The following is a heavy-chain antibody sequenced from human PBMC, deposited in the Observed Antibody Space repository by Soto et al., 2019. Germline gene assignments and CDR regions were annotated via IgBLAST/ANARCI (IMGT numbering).Heavy chain of an antibody. D-gene: IGHD3-22*01. CDR2: IIPIFGTA. Sequence: SVKVSCKASGGTFSSYAISWVRQAPGQGLEWMGGIIPIFGTANYAQKFQGRVTITADESTSTAYMEPSSLRSEDTAVYYCARAGSDYYDSSGYAWLDYWGQGTLVTVSS. V-gene: IGHV1-69*13. CDR3: ARAGSDYYDSSGYAWLDY. J-gene: IGHJ4*02. CDR1: GGTFSSYA.